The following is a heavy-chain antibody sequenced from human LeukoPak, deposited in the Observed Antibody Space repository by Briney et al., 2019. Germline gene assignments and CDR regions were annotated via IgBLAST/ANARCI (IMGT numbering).Heavy chain of an antibody. D-gene: IGHD2-2*01. J-gene: IGHJ4*02. Sequence: ASETLSLTCTVSGGYISSYYWSWIRQPPGKGLEWIGYIFNSGSTNYNPSLKSRVTISVDTSKNQFSLKLSSVTAADTAVYFCALGDCSSTSCYVFDYWGQGSLVTDSS. CDR1: GGYISSYY. CDR3: ALGDCSSTSCYVFDY. V-gene: IGHV4-59*01. CDR2: IFNSGST.